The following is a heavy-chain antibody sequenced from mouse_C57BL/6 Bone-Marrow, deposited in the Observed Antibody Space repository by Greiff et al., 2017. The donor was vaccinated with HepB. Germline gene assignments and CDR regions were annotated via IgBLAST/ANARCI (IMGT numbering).Heavy chain of an antibody. V-gene: IGHV1-19*01. CDR3: ARSGITTRRVFDY. J-gene: IGHJ2*01. Sequence: EVQLQQSGPVLVKPGASVKMSCKASGYTFTDYYMNWVKQSHGKSLEWIGVINPYNGGTSYNQKFKGKATLTVDKSSSTAYMELNSLTSEDSAVYYCARSGITTRRVFDYWGQGTTLTVSS. D-gene: IGHD2-4*01. CDR1: GYTFTDYY. CDR2: INPYNGGT.